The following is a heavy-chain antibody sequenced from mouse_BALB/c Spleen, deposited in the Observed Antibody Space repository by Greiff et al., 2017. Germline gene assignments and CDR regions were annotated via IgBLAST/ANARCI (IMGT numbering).Heavy chain of an antibody. CDR1: GFAFSSYD. Sequence: EVQLVESGGGLVKPGGSLKLSCAASGFAFSSYDMSWVRQTPEKRLEWVAYISSGGGSTYYPDTVKGRFTISRDNTKKTLYLQMSSLRSEDTAVDYCARHGGDYDAAWFAYWGQGTLVTVSA. CDR2: ISSGGGST. D-gene: IGHD2-4*01. CDR3: ARHGGDYDAAWFAY. J-gene: IGHJ3*01. V-gene: IGHV5-12-1*01.